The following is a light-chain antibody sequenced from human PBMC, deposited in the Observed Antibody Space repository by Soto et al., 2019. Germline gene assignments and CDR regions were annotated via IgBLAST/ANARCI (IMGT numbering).Light chain of an antibody. J-gene: IGKJ5*01. CDR2: DAS. CDR1: QSVSSY. Sequence: IVFTQSPSTLSLSPGERATLSCRASQSVSSYLAWYQQKPGQAPRLLIYDASNRAIGIPARFSGSGSGTDFTLTISSLEPEDFAVYYCQQRSNWPPITFGQGTRLEIK. V-gene: IGKV3-11*01. CDR3: QQRSNWPPIT.